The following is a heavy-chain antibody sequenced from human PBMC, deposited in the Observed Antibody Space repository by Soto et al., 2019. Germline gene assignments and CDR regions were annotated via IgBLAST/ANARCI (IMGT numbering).Heavy chain of an antibody. CDR1: GFSVTANY. CDR2: IYSGGST. Sequence: EVQVVESGGGLIQPGGSLRLSCEVSGFSVTANYMSWVRQAPGKGLEWVSVIYSGGSTYYIASVKGRFSISRDISKNTMYLQMNSRRAEDTAVYYCHGYGYWGQGTLVTVSS. D-gene: IGHD5-12*01. CDR3: HGYGY. J-gene: IGHJ4*02. V-gene: IGHV3-53*01.